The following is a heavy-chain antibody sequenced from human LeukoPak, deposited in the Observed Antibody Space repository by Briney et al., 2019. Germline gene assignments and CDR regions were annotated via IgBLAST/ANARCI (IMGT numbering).Heavy chain of an antibody. D-gene: IGHD3-22*01. CDR1: GFTFSSYS. Sequence: GGSLRLSCAASGFTFSSYSMNWVRQAPGKGLEWVSSISSSSSYIYYADSVKGRFTISRDNAKNSLYLQMNSLRAEDTAVYYCARGDSSGYNFDYWGQGTLVTVSS. V-gene: IGHV3-21*01. CDR3: ARGDSSGYNFDY. J-gene: IGHJ4*02. CDR2: ISSSSSYI.